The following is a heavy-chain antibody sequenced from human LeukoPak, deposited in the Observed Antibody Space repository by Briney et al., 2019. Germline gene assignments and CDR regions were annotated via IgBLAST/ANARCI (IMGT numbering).Heavy chain of an antibody. V-gene: IGHV6-1*01. CDR1: GDSVSSNSAA. CDR3: ARSPEAYDSCGCDY. Sequence: SQTLSLTSAISGDSVSSNSAAWNWIRQSPSRGLEWLGRTYYRSKWYNDYALSVKSRITINPDTTKNQFSLQLNSVTPEDTAVYYCARSPEAYDSCGCDYWGQGTLVTVSS. J-gene: IGHJ4*02. CDR2: TYYRSKWYN. D-gene: IGHD3-22*01.